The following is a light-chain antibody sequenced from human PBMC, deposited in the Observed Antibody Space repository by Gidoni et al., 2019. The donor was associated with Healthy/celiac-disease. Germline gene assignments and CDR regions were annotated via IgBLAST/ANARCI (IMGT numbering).Light chain of an antibody. Sequence: DIQMTQSPSSLSASVGDRVTLTCRASQSISSYLNWYQQKPGKAPKLLIYAASSLQSGVPARFSGSGSGTDFTLTISSLQPEDFATYYCQQSYSTLWTFXXXTKVEIK. J-gene: IGKJ1*01. V-gene: IGKV1-39*01. CDR3: QQSYSTLWT. CDR2: AAS. CDR1: QSISSY.